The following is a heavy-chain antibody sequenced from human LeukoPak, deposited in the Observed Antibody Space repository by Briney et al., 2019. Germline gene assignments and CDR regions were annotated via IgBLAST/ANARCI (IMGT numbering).Heavy chain of an antibody. Sequence: GGSLRLSCAASGFTFSSYWMSWVRQAPGKGLEWVANIKKDGSEKYYVDSVKGRFTISRDNAKNSLYLQMNSLRAEDTAVYYCARTYYYDSSGYYTSHWGQGTLVTVSS. CDR3: ARTYYYDSSGYYTSH. V-gene: IGHV3-7*01. CDR2: IKKDGSEK. D-gene: IGHD3-22*01. CDR1: GFTFSSYW. J-gene: IGHJ4*02.